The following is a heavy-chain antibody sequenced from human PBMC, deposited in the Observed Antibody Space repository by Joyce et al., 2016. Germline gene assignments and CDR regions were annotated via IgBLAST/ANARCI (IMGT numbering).Heavy chain of an antibody. CDR2: SNHRGSA. CDR1: GGTLNNYY. Sequence: QVQLQQWGAGLLKPSETLSLTCEVNGGTLNNYYWNWIRQSPGKGLVWIGESNHRGSAYYNPSLKSRVTISVDPSKNQFSLNLRSVTAADTAVYYCARANLWDFVLMLYSGFDSWGQGTLVTVSS. D-gene: IGHD2-8*01. CDR3: ARANLWDFVLMLYSGFDS. V-gene: IGHV4-34*01. J-gene: IGHJ4*02.